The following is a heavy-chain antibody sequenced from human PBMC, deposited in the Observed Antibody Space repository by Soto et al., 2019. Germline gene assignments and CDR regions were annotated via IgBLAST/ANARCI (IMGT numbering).Heavy chain of an antibody. D-gene: IGHD1-26*01. Sequence: SETLSLTCTVSGGSISSYYWSWIRQPPGKGLEWIGYIYYSGNTNYNPSLKSRVTISVDTSKNQFSLKLSSVTAADTAVYYCAQIKARGSRIYYGVDVWGQGTTVTVSS. V-gene: IGHV4-59*01. CDR3: AQIKARGSRIYYGVDV. J-gene: IGHJ6*02. CDR2: IYYSGNT. CDR1: GGSISSYY.